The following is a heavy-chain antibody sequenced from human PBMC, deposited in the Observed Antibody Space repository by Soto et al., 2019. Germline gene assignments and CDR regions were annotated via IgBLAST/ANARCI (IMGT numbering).Heavy chain of an antibody. CDR1: ILSFDTYG. CDR2: TTGSGGTA. Sequence: EVQLLESGGGLVQPGGSLRLSCAASILSFDTYGMSWVRQAPGRGLEWVSATTGSGGTAYYAGSVKGRFTISRDNSKNTLYLQMDSLRAEDTAVYYCAKHSGYDHYYGMDVWGQGTTVTVSS. V-gene: IGHV3-23*01. J-gene: IGHJ6*02. CDR3: AKHSGYDHYYGMDV. D-gene: IGHD5-12*01.